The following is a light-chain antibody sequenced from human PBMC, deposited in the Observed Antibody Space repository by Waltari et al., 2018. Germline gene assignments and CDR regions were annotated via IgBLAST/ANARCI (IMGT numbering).Light chain of an antibody. CDR1: DSDVGAYDF. CDR2: EVS. CDR3: SSYTTSSAPGV. J-gene: IGLJ1*01. V-gene: IGLV2-14*01. Sequence: QSALTQPASVSGPPGQSITISCSGTDSDVGAYDFVSWYQQPPGKAPHLIIYEVSNRPSGISNRFSASKSGNTASLTISGLQAEDEADYYCSSYTTSSAPGVFGTGTRVTVL.